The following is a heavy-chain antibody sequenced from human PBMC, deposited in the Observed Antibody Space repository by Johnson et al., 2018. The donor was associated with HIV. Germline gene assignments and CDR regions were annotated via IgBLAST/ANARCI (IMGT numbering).Heavy chain of an antibody. CDR3: AREVYSNFDFDAFDI. D-gene: IGHD6-13*01. V-gene: IGHV3-30*02. Sequence: QVQLVESGGGVVQPGGSLRLSCAASGFTFSSYGMHWVRQAPGKGLEWVTFIRYDGSNKYFAEFVKGRFTISRDNSKNTLYLQMNSLRAEDTAVYYCAREVYSNFDFDAFDIWGQGTMVTVSS. CDR2: IRYDGSNK. J-gene: IGHJ3*02. CDR1: GFTFSSYG.